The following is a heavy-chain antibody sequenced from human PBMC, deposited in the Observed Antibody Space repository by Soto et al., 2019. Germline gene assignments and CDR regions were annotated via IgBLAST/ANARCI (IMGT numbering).Heavy chain of an antibody. J-gene: IGHJ6*03. CDR3: ASEFYYHYMDV. CDR2: ISGSGGRT. V-gene: IGHV3-23*01. Sequence: GGSLRLSCAASGFTFDDYDMKWVRQAPGKGLEWVSEISGSGGRTYHAESVKGRFTTSRDNSKNTLYLQMNSLRVEDTAVYFCASEFYYHYMDVWGKGTTVTVSS. CDR1: GFTFDDYD.